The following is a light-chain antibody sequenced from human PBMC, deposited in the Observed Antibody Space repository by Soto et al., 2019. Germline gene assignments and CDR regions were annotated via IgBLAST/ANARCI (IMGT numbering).Light chain of an antibody. J-gene: IGKJ4*01. CDR2: AAS. CDR3: QQSYSSPLT. Sequence: DIQMTQSPSSLSASVGDRVTITCRASQYINNYLNWYQQKPGKAPKLLIYAASTLQSGVPSTFSGGGSGTDFTLTISSLQPEDFATYYCQQSYSSPLTFGGGTKVEIK. V-gene: IGKV1-39*01. CDR1: QYINNY.